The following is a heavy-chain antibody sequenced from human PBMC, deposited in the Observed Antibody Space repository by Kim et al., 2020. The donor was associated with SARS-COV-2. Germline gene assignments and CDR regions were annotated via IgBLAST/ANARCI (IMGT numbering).Heavy chain of an antibody. Sequence: SETLSLTCTVSGGSISSYFYTWIRQPPGKGLEWIGYIYYSGSTNYNPSLKSRVTISVDTSKNQFSLRLNSVTAADTAVYYCARSVRANYYYGLDVWGQGTTVTVSS. CDR2: IYYSGST. CDR3: ARSVRANYYYGLDV. CDR1: GGSISSYF. V-gene: IGHV4-59*01. J-gene: IGHJ6*02. D-gene: IGHD3-10*01.